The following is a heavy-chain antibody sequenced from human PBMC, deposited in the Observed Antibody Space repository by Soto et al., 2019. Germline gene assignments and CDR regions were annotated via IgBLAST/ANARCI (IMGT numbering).Heavy chain of an antibody. J-gene: IGHJ4*02. V-gene: IGHV6-1*01. Sequence: QTVSLTSALSVDGVSSNSASWNWIRHSPWRCLEWLGRTYYRSKWYNDYAVSVKSRITINPDTSKNQFSLQLNYVTPEDTAVYYCERSVLGYCSSTSCYGGIDDWGQGTLVTVSS. CDR3: ERSVLGYCSSTSCYGGIDD. CDR1: VDGVSSNSAS. D-gene: IGHD2-2*01. CDR2: TYYRSKWYN.